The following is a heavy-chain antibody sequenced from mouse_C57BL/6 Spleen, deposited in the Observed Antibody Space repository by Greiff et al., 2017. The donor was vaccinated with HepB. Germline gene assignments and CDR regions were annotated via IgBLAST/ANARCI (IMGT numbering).Heavy chain of an antibody. CDR3: ARSYDYDGYFDV. V-gene: IGHV5-15*01. D-gene: IGHD2-4*01. CDR1: GFTFSDYG. CDR2: ISNLAYSI. Sequence: EVQLVESGGGLVQPGGSLKLSCAASGFTFSDYGMAWVRQAPRKGPEWVAFISNLAYSIYYADTVTGRFTISRENAKNTLYLEMSSLRSEDTAMYYCARSYDYDGYFDVWGTGTTVTVSS. J-gene: IGHJ1*03.